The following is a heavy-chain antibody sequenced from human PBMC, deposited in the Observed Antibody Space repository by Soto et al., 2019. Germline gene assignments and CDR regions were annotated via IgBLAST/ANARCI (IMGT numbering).Heavy chain of an antibody. CDR3: AKYGGPAANYYYFDY. J-gene: IGHJ4*02. CDR2: IKQDGSEK. Sequence: PGGSLRLSCAASGFTFSRYWMSWVRQAPGKGLEWVANIKQDGSEKYYVDSVKGRFTISRDNAENSLYLQMNSLRAEDTAVYYCAKYGGPAANYYYFDYWGQGTLVTVSS. CDR1: GFTFSRYW. D-gene: IGHD2-2*01. V-gene: IGHV3-7*01.